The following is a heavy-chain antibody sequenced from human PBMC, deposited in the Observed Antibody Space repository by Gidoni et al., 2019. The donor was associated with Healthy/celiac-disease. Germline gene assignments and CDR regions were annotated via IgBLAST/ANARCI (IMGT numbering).Heavy chain of an antibody. J-gene: IGHJ6*02. V-gene: IGHV3-11*01. Sequence: QVQLVVSGVGLVKPGGSLGLSCAASGFTFIAYYMSWIRQAPGKGLEWGSYISSSGRTIYYADSVKGRFTISRDNAKNSLYLQMNSLRAEDTAVYYCARTYDLTYYYYYGMDVWGQGTTVTVSS. CDR2: ISSSGRTI. CDR1: GFTFIAYY. D-gene: IGHD3-3*01. CDR3: ARTYDLTYYYYYGMDV.